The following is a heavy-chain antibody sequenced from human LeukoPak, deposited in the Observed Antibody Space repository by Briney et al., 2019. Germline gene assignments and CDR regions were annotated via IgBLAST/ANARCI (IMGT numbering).Heavy chain of an antibody. D-gene: IGHD3-16*01. J-gene: IGHJ1*01. V-gene: IGHV4-34*01. Sequence: PSETLSLTCTVSGGSISSYYWSWIRQPPGKGLEWIGEINHSGSTNYNPSLKSRVTISVDTSKNQFSLKLSSVTAADTAVYYCARGGLYAQYFQHWGQGTLVTVSS. CDR1: GGSISSYY. CDR3: ARGGLYAQYFQH. CDR2: INHSGST.